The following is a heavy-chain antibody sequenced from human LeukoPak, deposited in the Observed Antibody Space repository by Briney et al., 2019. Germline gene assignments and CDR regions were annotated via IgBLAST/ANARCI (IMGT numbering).Heavy chain of an antibody. CDR1: GFTFSSYG. CDR2: IWFDGDNK. J-gene: IGHJ4*02. V-gene: IGHV3-33*01. CDR3: ATDLTWMLGRFDS. D-gene: IGHD2-2*03. Sequence: GGSLRLSCAASGFTFSSYGMHWVRQAPGKGLEWVAVIWFDGDNKYYADSVKGRFTISRDNSKNTLYLQMNSLRAEDTAVYYCATDLTWMLGRFDSWGSGTLVTVSS.